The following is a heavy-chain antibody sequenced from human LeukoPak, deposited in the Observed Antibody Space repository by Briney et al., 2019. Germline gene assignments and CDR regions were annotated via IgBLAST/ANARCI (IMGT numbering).Heavy chain of an antibody. CDR3: AREVSEGFDF. CDR1: GFTFSGYS. V-gene: IGHV3-21*01. Sequence: PGGSLRLSCTASGFTFSGYSMNWIGQAPGKGLEWVSSFSTRSSPVYHAGSAKGPFAISRDNAKNSLYLQMNSLRAEDTALYYCAREVSEGFDFWGQGTLVTVSS. J-gene: IGHJ4*02. CDR2: FSTRSSPV. D-gene: IGHD3-22*01.